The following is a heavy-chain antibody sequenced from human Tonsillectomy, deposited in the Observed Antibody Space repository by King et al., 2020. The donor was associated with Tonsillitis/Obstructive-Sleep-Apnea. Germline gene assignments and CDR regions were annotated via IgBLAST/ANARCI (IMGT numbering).Heavy chain of an antibody. CDR2: IYWDDDK. CDR3: ARTTRYCTGGVCYYNY. J-gene: IGHJ4*02. Sequence: TLKESGPTLVKPTQTLTLTCTFSGFSLSTSGVGVGWIRHPPGKALEWLALIYWDDDKRDSPSLKSRLTITKDTSKNQGVLTMTNMDPVDTATYFCARTTRYCTGGVCYYNYWGQGTLVTVSS. CDR1: GFSLSTSGVG. V-gene: IGHV2-5*02. D-gene: IGHD2-8*02.